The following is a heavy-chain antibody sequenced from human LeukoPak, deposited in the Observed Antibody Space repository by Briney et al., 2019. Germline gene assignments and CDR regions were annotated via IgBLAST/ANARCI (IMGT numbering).Heavy chain of an antibody. Sequence: SETLSLTCTVSGGSISSSSYYWGWIRQPPGKGLEWIGSNYYSGSTYYNPSLRSRVTISVDTSKNQFSLKLSSVTAADTAVYYCARESAYYDILTGRTDWGQGTLVTVSS. CDR2: NYYSGST. V-gene: IGHV4-39*07. D-gene: IGHD3-9*01. J-gene: IGHJ4*02. CDR1: GGSISSSSYY. CDR3: ARESAYYDILTGRTD.